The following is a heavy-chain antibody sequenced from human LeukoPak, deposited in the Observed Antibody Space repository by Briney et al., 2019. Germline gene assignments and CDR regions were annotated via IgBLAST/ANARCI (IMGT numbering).Heavy chain of an antibody. CDR1: GGSFNNYY. CDR2: IYYSGST. V-gene: IGHV4-59*01. CDR3: ARAPGYSTHWFDY. D-gene: IGHD6-13*01. Sequence: SETLSLTCTVSGGSFNNYYWSWIRQPPGKGLEWIGSIYYSGSTNYNPSLKSRVTISVDTSKNQFSLKLSSVTAADTAVYYCARAPGYSTHWFDYWGQGTLVTVSS. J-gene: IGHJ4*02.